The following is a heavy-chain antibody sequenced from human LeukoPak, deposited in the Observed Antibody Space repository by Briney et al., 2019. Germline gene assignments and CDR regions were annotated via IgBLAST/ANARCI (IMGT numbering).Heavy chain of an antibody. CDR1: GFTVSSNY. V-gene: IGHV3-53*01. D-gene: IGHD6-19*01. CDR3: ARGKSGWYSGYDY. CDR2: IYSGGST. Sequence: GGSLRLSCAASGFTVSSNYISWVRQAPGNELEWVSVIYSGGSTNYADSVKGRFTISRDNSKNTLYLQMNSLRAEDTAVYYCARGKSGWYSGYDYWGQGTLVTVSS. J-gene: IGHJ4*02.